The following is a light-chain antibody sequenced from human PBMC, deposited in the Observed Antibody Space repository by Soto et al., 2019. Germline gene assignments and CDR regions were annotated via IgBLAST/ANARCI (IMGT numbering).Light chain of an antibody. J-gene: IGLJ1*01. CDR1: SYDVGIYNY. V-gene: IGLV2-11*01. CDR2: DVS. CDR3: CSYAGTYTYV. Sequence: QSALTQPRSVSGSPGQSVTISCTGTSYDVGIYNYVSWYQQHPDKAPQLMIYDVSNRPSGVPDRFSGSKSGNTASLTISGLQAEDEADYYCCSYAGTYTYVFGTGTKVTVL.